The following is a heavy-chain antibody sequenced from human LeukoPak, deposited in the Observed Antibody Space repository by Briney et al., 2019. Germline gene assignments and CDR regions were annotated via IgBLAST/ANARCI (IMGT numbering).Heavy chain of an antibody. CDR2: ISRSTTTI. Sequence: RTGGSLRLSCAASGFTFSSYEMNWVPQAPGRGLEGFSSISRSTTTIYYADSVKGRFTISRDNAKNSLYLQMNSLRAEDTAVYYCAKASGGLGYGFDIWGQGTMVTVSS. V-gene: IGHV3-48*03. CDR1: GFTFSSYE. D-gene: IGHD6-19*01. J-gene: IGHJ3*02. CDR3: AKASGGLGYGFDI.